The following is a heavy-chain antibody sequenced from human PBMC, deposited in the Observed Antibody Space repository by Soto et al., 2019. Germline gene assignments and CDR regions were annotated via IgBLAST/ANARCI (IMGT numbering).Heavy chain of an antibody. Sequence: QVQLVESGGGVIQPGRSLRLSCAASGFNFSHYGMHWLRQAPGKGLEWVAVLSYDGSVRASADSVKGRFSISRDDSKNTLYLQMDSLRAEDTAVYYCAKSRLGGTYYYYYGMDVWGQGTTVTVSS. V-gene: IGHV3-30*18. CDR1: GFNFSHYG. D-gene: IGHD1-26*01. CDR2: LSYDGSVR. CDR3: AKSRLGGTYYYYYGMDV. J-gene: IGHJ6*02.